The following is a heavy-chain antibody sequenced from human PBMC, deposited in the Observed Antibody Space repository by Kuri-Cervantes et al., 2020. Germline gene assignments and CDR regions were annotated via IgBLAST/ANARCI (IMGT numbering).Heavy chain of an antibody. D-gene: IGHD3-22*01. CDR2: INLSGGNT. J-gene: IGHJ4*02. CDR1: GYTFSGYY. V-gene: IGHV1-46*01. Sequence: ASVKVSCKASGYTFSGYYTHWVRQAPGQGLEWVGTINLSGGNTYYAHKYEGRVTMTRDTSTGTVYMELSSLRSEDTAVYYCARVGEYYYDSSGYSFDYWGQGTLVTVSS. CDR3: ARVGEYYYDSSGYSFDY.